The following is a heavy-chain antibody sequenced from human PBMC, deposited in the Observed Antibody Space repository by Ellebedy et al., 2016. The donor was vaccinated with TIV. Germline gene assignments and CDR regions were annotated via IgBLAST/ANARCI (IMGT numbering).Heavy chain of an antibody. D-gene: IGHD6-13*01. V-gene: IGHV3-7*01. CDR2: IKKDGSAK. CDR3: AREADYSSSWYQGKEGPFDY. Sequence: PGGSLRLSCAASGFIFSRYWMSWVRQAPGKGPEWVANIKKDGSAKYYVDSVKGRFTISRDNAKNSLYLQMNSLRAEDTAVYYCAREADYSSSWYQGKEGPFDYWGQGTLVIVSS. CDR1: GFIFSRYW. J-gene: IGHJ4*02.